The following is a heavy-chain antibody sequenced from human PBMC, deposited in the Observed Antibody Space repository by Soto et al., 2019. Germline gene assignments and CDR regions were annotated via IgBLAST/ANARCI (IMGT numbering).Heavy chain of an antibody. V-gene: IGHV3-30-3*01. CDR3: ARGGGSSSSLCYYYRMDV. CDR1: GFTFSSYA. Sequence: QVQLVESGGGVVQPGRSLRLCCAASGFTFSSYAMHWVRQAPGKGLEWVAVISYDGSNKYYADSLKGRFTISRDNSMKTLYLRMNSLRAEDTAVYYCARGGGSSSSLCYYYRMDVWGQGTTVTVSS. CDR2: ISYDGSNK. J-gene: IGHJ6*01. D-gene: IGHD6-6*01.